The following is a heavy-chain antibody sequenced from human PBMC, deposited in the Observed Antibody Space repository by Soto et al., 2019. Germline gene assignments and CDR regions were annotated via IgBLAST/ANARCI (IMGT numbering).Heavy chain of an antibody. CDR3: ARGRSSGWSGYNSDY. Sequence: QLQLQESGSGLVKPSQTLSLTCAVSGGSISSGGYSWSWLLQPPGKGLEWIGYLYHSGNTYYNPSLTSRVTLSVDRSKNQFSLKLSSVTAADTAVYYGARGRSSGWSGYNSDYGGQGTLVTVSS. J-gene: IGHJ4*02. D-gene: IGHD6-19*01. CDR1: GGSISSGGYS. V-gene: IGHV4-30-2*01. CDR2: LYHSGNT.